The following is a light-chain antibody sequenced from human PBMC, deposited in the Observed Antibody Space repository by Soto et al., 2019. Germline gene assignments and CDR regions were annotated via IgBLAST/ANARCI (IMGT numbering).Light chain of an antibody. CDR2: GAS. CDR3: RQHGPSPPSWT. J-gene: IGKJ1*01. CDR1: QSVTSNY. Sequence: ETVLTQSPGTLSLSPGERATLFCRASQSVTSNYLAWYQQKPGQAPRLLIYGASSRATGIPDRFSGSGSGTDVTLTIRRLEPEEFAVYYWRQHGPSPPSWTFGNGTKVGIK. V-gene: IGKV3-20*01.